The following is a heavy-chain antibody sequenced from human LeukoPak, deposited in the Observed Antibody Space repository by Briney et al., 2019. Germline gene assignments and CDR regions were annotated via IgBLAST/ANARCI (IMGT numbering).Heavy chain of an antibody. D-gene: IGHD3-10*01. CDR2: IRSKAYGGTT. Sequence: GGSLRLSCTASGFTFGDYAMSWVRQAPGKGLEWVGFIRSKAYGGTTEYAASVKGRFTISGDDSKSIAYLQMNSLKTEDTAVYYCTFPYYGSGSYYWFDPWGQGTLVTVSS. CDR3: TFPYYGSGSYYWFDP. V-gene: IGHV3-49*04. J-gene: IGHJ5*02. CDR1: GFTFGDYA.